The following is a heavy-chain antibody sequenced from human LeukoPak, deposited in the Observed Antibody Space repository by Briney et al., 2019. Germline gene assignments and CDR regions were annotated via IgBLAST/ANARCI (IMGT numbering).Heavy chain of an antibody. Sequence: PSQTLSLTCTVSGGSISSSSYYWGWIRQPPGKGLEWIGSIYYSGSTYYNPSLKSRVTISVDTSKNQFSLKLSSVTAADTAVYYCARAGKTTVTLWGQGTLVTVSS. V-gene: IGHV4-39*07. D-gene: IGHD4-17*01. J-gene: IGHJ4*02. CDR2: IYYSGST. CDR1: GGSISSSSYY. CDR3: ARAGKTTVTL.